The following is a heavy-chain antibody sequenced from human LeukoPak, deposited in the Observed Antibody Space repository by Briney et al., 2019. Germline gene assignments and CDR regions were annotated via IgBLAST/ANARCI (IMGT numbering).Heavy chain of an antibody. Sequence: GGSLRLSCEASGFTFNTYSMNWARQAPGKGLEWVSVIYSGGSTHYADSVKGRFTISRDNSKNTLYLQMNSLRAEGTAVYYCATKTGSGSYYTHYYYYYMDVWGKGTTVTISS. CDR3: ATKTGSGSYYTHYYYYYMDV. D-gene: IGHD3-10*01. V-gene: IGHV3-66*01. CDR2: IYSGGST. J-gene: IGHJ6*03. CDR1: GFTFNTYS.